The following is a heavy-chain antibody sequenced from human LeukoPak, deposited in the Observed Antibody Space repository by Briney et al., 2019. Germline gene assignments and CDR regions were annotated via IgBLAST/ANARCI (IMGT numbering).Heavy chain of an antibody. CDR3: ARGPVGTYSYGLSWFDP. D-gene: IGHD5-18*01. Sequence: GGSLRLSCAASGFTFSSYSMDWVRQAPGKGLEWVSSISSSSSYIYYADSVKGRFTISRDNAKNSLYLQMNSLRAEDTAVYYCARGPVGTYSYGLSWFDPWGQGTLVTVSS. V-gene: IGHV3-21*01. J-gene: IGHJ5*02. CDR1: GFTFSSYS. CDR2: ISSSSSYI.